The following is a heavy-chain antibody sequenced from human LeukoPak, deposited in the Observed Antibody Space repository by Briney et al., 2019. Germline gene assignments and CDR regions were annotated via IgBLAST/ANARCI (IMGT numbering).Heavy chain of an antibody. CDR1: GFTFSSYS. Sequence: GGSLRLSCAASGFTFSSYSMNWVRQAPGKGLEWVSSISSSSSYIYYADSVKGRFTISRDNAKNSLYLQMNSLRAEDTAAYYCARSFLSIAAAATDYWGQGTLVTVSS. V-gene: IGHV3-21*01. D-gene: IGHD6-13*01. CDR2: ISSSSSYI. CDR3: ARSFLSIAAAATDY. J-gene: IGHJ4*02.